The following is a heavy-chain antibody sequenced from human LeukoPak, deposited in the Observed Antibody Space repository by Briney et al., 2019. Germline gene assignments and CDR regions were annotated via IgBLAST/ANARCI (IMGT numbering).Heavy chain of an antibody. Sequence: PSETLSLTCTVSGGSISSYYWSWIRQPPGKGLEWIGYIYYSGSTNYNPSLKSRVTISVDTSKNQFSQKLSSVTAADTAVYYCARVGITGTTDWFDPWGQGTLVTVSS. CDR3: ARVGITGTTDWFDP. J-gene: IGHJ5*02. V-gene: IGHV4-59*01. CDR2: IYYSGST. D-gene: IGHD1-7*01. CDR1: GGSISSYY.